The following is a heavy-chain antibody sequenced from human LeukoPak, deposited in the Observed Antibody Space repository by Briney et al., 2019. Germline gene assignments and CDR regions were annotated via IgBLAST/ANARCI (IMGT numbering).Heavy chain of an antibody. J-gene: IGHJ5*02. Sequence: SETLSLTCTVSGGSISSYYWTWIRQPPGKGLECIGYIYYSGSTNYNPSLKSRVTISVDTSKNQFSLNLTSVTAADAAVYYCARDLGYSGFDWAPWGQGTLVTVSS. D-gene: IGHD5-12*01. CDR1: GGSISSYY. CDR2: IYYSGST. CDR3: ARDLGYSGFDWAP. V-gene: IGHV4-59*12.